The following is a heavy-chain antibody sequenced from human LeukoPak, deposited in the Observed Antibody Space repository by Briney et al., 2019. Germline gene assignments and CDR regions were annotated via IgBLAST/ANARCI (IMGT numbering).Heavy chain of an antibody. CDR1: GGSISSGGYY. CDR2: IYHSGST. J-gene: IGHJ6*02. Sequence: PSETLSLTCTVSGGSISSGGYYWSWIRQPPGKGLEWIGYIYHSGSTNYNPSLKSRVTISVDTSKNQFSLKLSSVTAADTAVYYCARDITVSDPNYYYYYGMDVWGQGTTVTVSS. V-gene: IGHV4-61*08. CDR3: ARDITVSDPNYYYYYGMDV. D-gene: IGHD3-3*01.